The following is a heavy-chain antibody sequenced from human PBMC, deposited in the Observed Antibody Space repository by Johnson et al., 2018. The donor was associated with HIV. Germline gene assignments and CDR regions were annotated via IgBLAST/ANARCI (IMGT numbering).Heavy chain of an antibody. CDR1: GFTFSSYA. J-gene: IGHJ3*02. V-gene: IGHV3-30*04. D-gene: IGHD1-26*01. Sequence: QVQLVESGGGVVQPGRSLRLSCAASGFTFSSYAMHWVRQAPGKGLEWVAAISYDGSNQDYADSVKGRFTISRDNSKNTLYLQMNSLRAEDTAVYYCAKDMRQWELLDAFDIWGQGTMVTVSS. CDR2: ISYDGSNQ. CDR3: AKDMRQWELLDAFDI.